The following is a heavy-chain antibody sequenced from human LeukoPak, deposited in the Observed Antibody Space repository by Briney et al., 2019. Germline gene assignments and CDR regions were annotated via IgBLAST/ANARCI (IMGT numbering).Heavy chain of an antibody. D-gene: IGHD3-10*01. CDR3: ARSIYASGSYYAFDI. V-gene: IGHV3-23*01. CDR1: GFTFSSYA. Sequence: GGSLRLSCAASGFTFSSYAMSWVRQAPGKGLEWVSAISGSGGRTYYADSVKGRFTISRDNSENTMYLQMNSLRAEDTAVFYCARSIYASGSYYAFDIWGQGTMVTVSS. J-gene: IGHJ3*02. CDR2: ISGSGGRT.